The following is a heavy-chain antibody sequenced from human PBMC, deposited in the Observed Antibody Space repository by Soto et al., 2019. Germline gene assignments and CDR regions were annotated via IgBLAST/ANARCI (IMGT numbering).Heavy chain of an antibody. CDR2: IYPGDSDT. V-gene: IGHV5-51*01. Sequence: PGESMKISCKGAGYSFTSYWIGWVRQMPGKGLEWVGIIYPGDSDTRYSPSFQGQVTISADKSISTAYLQWSSLKASDTAMYYCARGGIAARWYFDYWGQGTLVTVSS. CDR3: ARGGIAARWYFDY. CDR1: GYSFTSYW. J-gene: IGHJ4*02. D-gene: IGHD6-6*01.